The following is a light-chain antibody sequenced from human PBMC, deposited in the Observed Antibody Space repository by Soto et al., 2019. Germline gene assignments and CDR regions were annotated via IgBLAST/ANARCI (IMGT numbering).Light chain of an antibody. Sequence: EVVMTQSPATLSVSPGERVTLSCRASQSINAHLAWYQQKPGQAPRLLIHGASTRATGIPARFSGSGFGTELIITISSLQSEDFVVYYCQQYNTWLWTFGQGTKVEIQ. J-gene: IGKJ1*01. CDR1: QSINAH. CDR2: GAS. CDR3: QQYNTWLWT. V-gene: IGKV3-15*01.